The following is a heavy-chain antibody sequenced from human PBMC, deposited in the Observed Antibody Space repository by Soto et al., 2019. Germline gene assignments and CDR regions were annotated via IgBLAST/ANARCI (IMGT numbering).Heavy chain of an antibody. CDR2: INPKNGDT. J-gene: IGHJ6*02. CDR1: GYTFTGYY. Sequence: ASVKVSCKASGYTFTGYYMHWVRQAPGQGLEWMGWINPKNGDTYYAQKFQGRVTMTRDTSINTVYMELNSLKSDDTAVYYCSKGRWTVGHCSGGSCYDGMDVWGQGTTVTVSS. CDR3: SKGRWTVGHCSGGSCYDGMDV. V-gene: IGHV1-2*02. D-gene: IGHD2-15*01.